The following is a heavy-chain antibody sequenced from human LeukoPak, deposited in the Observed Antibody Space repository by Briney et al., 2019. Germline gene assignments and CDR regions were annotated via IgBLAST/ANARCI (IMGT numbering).Heavy chain of an antibody. V-gene: IGHV3-30*02. CDR1: GFTFSSYS. CDR2: IRYDGSNK. CDR3: AKGGSSARGAFDI. D-gene: IGHD6-6*01. J-gene: IGHJ3*02. Sequence: QTGGSLRLSCAASGFTFSSYSMNWVRQAPGKGLEWVAFIRYDGSNKYYADSVKGRFTISRDNSKNTLYLQMNSLRAEDTAVYYCAKGGSSARGAFDIWGQGTMVTVSS.